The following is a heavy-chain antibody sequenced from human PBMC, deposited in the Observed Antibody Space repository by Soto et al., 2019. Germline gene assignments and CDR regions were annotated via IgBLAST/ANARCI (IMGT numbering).Heavy chain of an antibody. CDR2: IYYSGST. V-gene: IGHV4-39*01. Sequence: PSETLSLTCTVSGGSISSSSYYWGWIRQPPGKGLEWIGSIYYSGSTYYNPSLKSRVTISVDTSKNQFSLKLSSVTAADTAVYYCATSQQLVHQDWFDPWGQGTLVTVSS. D-gene: IGHD6-13*01. CDR3: ATSQQLVHQDWFDP. CDR1: GGSISSSSYY. J-gene: IGHJ5*02.